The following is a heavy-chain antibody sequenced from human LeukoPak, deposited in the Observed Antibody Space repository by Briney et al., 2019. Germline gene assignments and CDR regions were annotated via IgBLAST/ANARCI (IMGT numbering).Heavy chain of an antibody. Sequence: GGSLRLSCAASGFTFSSYDMHWVRQVPGKGLEWVAFIRYDGSNKYYADSVKGRFTISRDNSKNTLYLQMNSLRAEDTAVYYCASRRDGYSYYFDYWGQGTLVTVSS. J-gene: IGHJ4*02. D-gene: IGHD5-24*01. V-gene: IGHV3-30*02. CDR2: IRYDGSNK. CDR1: GFTFSSYD. CDR3: ASRRDGYSYYFDY.